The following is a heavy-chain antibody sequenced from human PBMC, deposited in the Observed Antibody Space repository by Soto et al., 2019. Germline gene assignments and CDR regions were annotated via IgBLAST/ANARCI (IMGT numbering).Heavy chain of an antibody. CDR1: GDSVSSTTKC. J-gene: IGHJ4*02. Sequence: SETLSLTCTVSGDSVSSTTKCWSWIRQPPGKALEWIAYLCYSGSTNYNPSLKSRVTISRDTSKNQFSLKMTSVTAEDTAVYYCARSAVGSGWLGGQGALVTVSS. D-gene: IGHD6-19*01. V-gene: IGHV4-61*01. CDR3: ARSAVGSGWL. CDR2: LCYSGST.